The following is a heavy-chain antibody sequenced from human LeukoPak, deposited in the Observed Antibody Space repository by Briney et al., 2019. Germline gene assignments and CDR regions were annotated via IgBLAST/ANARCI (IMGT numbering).Heavy chain of an antibody. J-gene: IGHJ2*01. CDR1: GGSISSNSYY. D-gene: IGHD2-2*01. CDR3: ASALPAAMLARYFEL. V-gene: IGHV4-39*01. CDR2: IYYTGHS. Sequence: SETLSLTCTVSGGSISSNSYYWAWIRQPPGKGPEWIGTIYYTGHSYYNPSLKSRVTISVDTSKNQFSLKLSSVTAADTAVYYCASALPAAMLARYFELWGRGTLVTVSS.